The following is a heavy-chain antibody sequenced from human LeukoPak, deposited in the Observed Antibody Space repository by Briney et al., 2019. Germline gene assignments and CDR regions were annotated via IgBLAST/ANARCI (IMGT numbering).Heavy chain of an antibody. D-gene: IGHD6-19*01. CDR3: AKHPSSGFYYFDY. CDR1: QFNFPSSS. V-gene: IGHV3-23*01. CDR2: ISGTGGST. Sequence: GGSLRLSCAASQFNFPSSSMAWVRQAPGKGLEWVSTISGTGGSTTYTDSVKGRFTISRDNSKNTLYLQMNSLRAEDTAIFYCAKHPSSGFYYFDYWGRGTLVTVSS. J-gene: IGHJ4*02.